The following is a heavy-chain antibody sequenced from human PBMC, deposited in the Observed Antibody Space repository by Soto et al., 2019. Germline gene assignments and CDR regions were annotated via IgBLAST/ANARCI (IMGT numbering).Heavy chain of an antibody. CDR3: ARDLHGSGSYYTGY. V-gene: IGHV1-18*01. CDR1: GYTFTSCG. D-gene: IGHD3-10*01. Sequence: QVQLVQSGAEVKKPGASVKVSCKASGYTFTSCGFSWVRQAPGRGLEWMGWINTYNGNTNYAQKIQGRVTMTTDTSASTAYMELRSPRSVDTAVYYCARDLHGSGSYYTGYWGQGTLVTVSS. CDR2: INTYNGNT. J-gene: IGHJ4*02.